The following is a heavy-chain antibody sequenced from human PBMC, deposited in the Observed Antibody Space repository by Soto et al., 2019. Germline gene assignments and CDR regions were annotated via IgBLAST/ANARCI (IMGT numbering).Heavy chain of an antibody. CDR2: LSWNGASI. D-gene: IGHD6-19*01. CDR1: GFTFDDYA. Sequence: EVQLVGSGGGQVQPGRSLRLSCAASGFTFDDYAMHWVRQAPGKGLAWVSGLSWNGASIDYAESVKGRFTISRDKAKNSLYLQMNSLRPEDTAFYYCTKAECTGWQYAFDYWGQGIPVTVSS. J-gene: IGHJ4*02. CDR3: TKAECTGWQYAFDY. V-gene: IGHV3-9*01.